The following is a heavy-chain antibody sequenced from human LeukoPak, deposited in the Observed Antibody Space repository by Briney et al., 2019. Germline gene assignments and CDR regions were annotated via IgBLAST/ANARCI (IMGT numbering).Heavy chain of an antibody. CDR2: IYYSGTT. CDR3: ARDVLAYCGGDCYSGYFDY. V-gene: IGHV4-59*01. J-gene: IGHJ4*02. Sequence: SETLSLTCTVSGGSISSYYWSWIRQPPGKGLEWIGYIYYSGTTKYNPSLKSRVAISVDTSKNQISLKLSSVTAADTAVYYCARDVLAYCGGDCYSGYFDYWGQGTLVTVSS. D-gene: IGHD2-21*02. CDR1: GGSISSYY.